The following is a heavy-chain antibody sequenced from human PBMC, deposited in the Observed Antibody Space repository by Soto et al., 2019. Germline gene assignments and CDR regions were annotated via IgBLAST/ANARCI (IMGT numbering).Heavy chain of an antibody. J-gene: IGHJ4*02. CDR2: IYPGDSDT. CDR3: ARQVEDGYSFGYHY. D-gene: IGHD5-18*01. CDR1: GYSFASYW. Sequence: GESLKISCKGSGYSFASYWIGWVRQMPGKGLEWMGIIYPGDSDTRYSPSFQGQVTISADNSISTAYLQWSSLKASDSAMYFCARQVEDGYSFGYHYWGQGAQVTVSS. V-gene: IGHV5-51*01.